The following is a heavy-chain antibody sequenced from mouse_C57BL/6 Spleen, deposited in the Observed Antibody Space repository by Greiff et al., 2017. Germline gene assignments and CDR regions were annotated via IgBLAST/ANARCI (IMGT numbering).Heavy chain of an antibody. Sequence: EVKLVESGGDLVKPGGSLKLSCAASGFTFSSYGMSWVRQTPDKRLEWVATISSGGSYTYYPDSVKGRFTISRDNAKNTLYLQMSSLKSEDTAMYYCARVYDYDGGYAMDYWGQGTSVTVSS. CDR2: ISSGGSYT. V-gene: IGHV5-6*01. CDR3: ARVYDYDGGYAMDY. J-gene: IGHJ4*01. D-gene: IGHD2-4*01. CDR1: GFTFSSYG.